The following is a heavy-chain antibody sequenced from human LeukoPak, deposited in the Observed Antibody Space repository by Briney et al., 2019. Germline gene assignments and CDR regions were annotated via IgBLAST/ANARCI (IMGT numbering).Heavy chain of an antibody. CDR2: ISGSGGST. J-gene: IGHJ6*02. CDR3: AKEDGYCSGGSCYSYYGMDV. V-gene: IGHV3-23*01. D-gene: IGHD2-15*01. CDR1: GFTFSTYA. Sequence: GGSLRLSCAASGFTFSTYAMSWVRQAPGKGLEWVSAISGSGGSTYYADSVKGRFTISRDNSKNTLYLQMNSLRAEDTAVYYCAKEDGYCSGGSCYSYYGMDVWGQGTTVTVSS.